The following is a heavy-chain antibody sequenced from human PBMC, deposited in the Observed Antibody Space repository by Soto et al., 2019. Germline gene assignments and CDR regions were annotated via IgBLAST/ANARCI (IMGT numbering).Heavy chain of an antibody. D-gene: IGHD2-15*01. Sequence: EVQLVESGGGLVQPGGSLKLSCAASGFTFSGSAMHWVRQASGKGLEWVGRIRSKANSYATAYAASVKGRFTISRDDSKNTAYLQMNSLKTEDTAVYYCTYAHCSGGSCYSAWYFDLWGRGTLVTVSS. CDR3: TYAHCSGGSCYSAWYFDL. CDR2: IRSKANSYAT. CDR1: GFTFSGSA. V-gene: IGHV3-73*01. J-gene: IGHJ2*01.